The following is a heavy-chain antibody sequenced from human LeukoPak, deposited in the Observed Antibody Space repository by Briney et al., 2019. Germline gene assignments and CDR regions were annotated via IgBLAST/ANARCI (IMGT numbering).Heavy chain of an antibody. J-gene: IGHJ6*02. CDR1: GGSISSYY. D-gene: IGHD5-18*01. V-gene: IGHV4-59*01. CDR2: IYYSGST. CDR3: ARIRGYSYAGDYYYYGMDV. Sequence: PSETLSLTCTVSGGSISSYYWSWIRQPPGKGLEWIGYIYYSGSTNYNPSLKSRVTISVDTSKNQFSLKLSSVTAADTAVYYCARIRGYSYAGDYYYYGMDVWGQGTTVTVSS.